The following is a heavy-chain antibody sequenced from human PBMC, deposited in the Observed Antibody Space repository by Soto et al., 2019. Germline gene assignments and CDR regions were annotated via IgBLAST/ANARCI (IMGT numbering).Heavy chain of an antibody. V-gene: IGHV1-18*01. D-gene: IGHD1-26*01. CDR3: ARSFHDVGVTQGWFDP. J-gene: IGHJ5*02. Sequence: QVQLVQSGAEVKKPGASVKVSCKASGYTFTSYGISWVRQAPGQGLEWMGWISAYNGNTNYAQKLQGRVTMTTDTSTSTAYMELRSLRSDDTALYYCARSFHDVGVTQGWFDPWGQGTLVTVSS. CDR2: ISAYNGNT. CDR1: GYTFTSYG.